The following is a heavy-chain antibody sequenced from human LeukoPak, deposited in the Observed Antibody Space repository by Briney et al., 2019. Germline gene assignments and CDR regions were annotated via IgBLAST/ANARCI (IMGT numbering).Heavy chain of an antibody. CDR2: IKQDGSEK. Sequence: GGSLRLSCAASGFTVSSNYMSWVRQAPGKGLEWVANIKQDGSEKYYVDSVKGRFTISRDNAKNSLYLQMSSLRAEDTAVYYCARGRRVVRLGYCSGGSCYDHYYFDYWGQGTLVTVSS. D-gene: IGHD2-15*01. V-gene: IGHV3-7*01. J-gene: IGHJ4*02. CDR3: ARGRRVVRLGYCSGGSCYDHYYFDY. CDR1: GFTVSSNY.